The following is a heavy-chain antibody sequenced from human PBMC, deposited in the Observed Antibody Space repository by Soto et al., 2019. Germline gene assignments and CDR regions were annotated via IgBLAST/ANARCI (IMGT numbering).Heavy chain of an antibody. CDR1: GGSISSYY. J-gene: IGHJ3*02. Sequence: QVQLQESGPGLVKPSETLSLTCTVSGGSISSYYWSWIRQPPGKGLEWIGYIYYSGSTNYNPSLKRRGTISVGTSKNQFSLKLSSVTAADTAVYYCARAPPYYDYIWGSSHFDIWGQGTMVTVSS. D-gene: IGHD3-16*01. V-gene: IGHV4-59*01. CDR3: ARAPPYYDYIWGSSHFDI. CDR2: IYYSGST.